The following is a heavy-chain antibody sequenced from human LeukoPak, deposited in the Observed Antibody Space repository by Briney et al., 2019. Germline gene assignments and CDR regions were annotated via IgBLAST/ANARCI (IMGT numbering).Heavy chain of an antibody. V-gene: IGHV1-2*02. J-gene: IGHJ6*03. D-gene: IGHD2-8*01. CDR2: INPNSGDT. CDR3: ARGGLRVMVYRLYYMDV. CDR1: GYSFTGYY. Sequence: ASVKVSCKASGYSFTGYYMHWVRQAPGEGLEWLGWINPNSGDTKYAQKFQGRVTMTRDTSISTAYMELTRLRSDDTAVYYCARGGLRVMVYRLYYMDVWGKGTTVTVSS.